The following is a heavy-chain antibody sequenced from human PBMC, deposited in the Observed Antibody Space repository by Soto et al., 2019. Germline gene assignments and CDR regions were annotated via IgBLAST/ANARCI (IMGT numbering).Heavy chain of an antibody. CDR1: GYTFNRYA. V-gene: IGHV1-18*01. CDR3: ARLYYYDTSGYYYVEDY. Sequence: QVQLVQSGAEVKKPGASVKVSCKASGYTFNRYAISWVRQAPGQGLEWMGWISAYNGNTNYAQNLQGRVTMTTDTSTSTAYMELRSLRSDDTAVYYCARLYYYDTSGYYYVEDYWGQGTLVTVSS. D-gene: IGHD3-22*01. CDR2: ISAYNGNT. J-gene: IGHJ4*02.